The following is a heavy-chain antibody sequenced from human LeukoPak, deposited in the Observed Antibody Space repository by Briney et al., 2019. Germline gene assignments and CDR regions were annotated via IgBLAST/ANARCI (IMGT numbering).Heavy chain of an antibody. CDR2: IYYSGST. D-gene: IGHD3-10*01. J-gene: IGHJ4*02. CDR3: ARVTGSNGYYFDY. V-gene: IGHV4-31*03. Sequence: SQTLSLTCTLSGGSISSGGCYWSWIRRHPGKGLEWIGYIYYSGSTYYNPSLKSRVTISVDTSKNQFSLKLSSVTAADTAVYYCARVTGSNGYYFDYWGQGTLVTVSS. CDR1: GGSISSGGCY.